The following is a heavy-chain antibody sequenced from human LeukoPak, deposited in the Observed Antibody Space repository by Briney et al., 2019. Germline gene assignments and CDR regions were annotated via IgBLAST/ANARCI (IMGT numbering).Heavy chain of an antibody. CDR1: GFPFSSYA. V-gene: IGHV3-23*01. Sequence: GGSLTLSCAASGFPFSSYAMSCVRPAPGKGVEWVAAISGSGDSTYYADSVKGRFTISRDNSKNTLYLQMNSLRAEDTAVYYCADSRKEVGSAANRVDVWGKGTTVTVSS. CDR3: ADSRKEVGSAANRVDV. CDR2: ISGSGDST. D-gene: IGHD2-2*01. J-gene: IGHJ6*04.